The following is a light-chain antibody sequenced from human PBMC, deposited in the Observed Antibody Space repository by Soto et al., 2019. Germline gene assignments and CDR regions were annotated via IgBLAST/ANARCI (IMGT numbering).Light chain of an antibody. V-gene: IGKV3-20*01. J-gene: IGKJ4*01. Sequence: VVLTQSPGTLSLSPGERATLSCRASQSFSSSNLAWYQHKPGQPPKLIVYSASRRATGIPDRFSGSGSGTDFTLTISRLELEDLALYYCQQYGGSPPVTFGGGTSVYIK. CDR1: QSFSSSN. CDR2: SAS. CDR3: QQYGGSPPVT.